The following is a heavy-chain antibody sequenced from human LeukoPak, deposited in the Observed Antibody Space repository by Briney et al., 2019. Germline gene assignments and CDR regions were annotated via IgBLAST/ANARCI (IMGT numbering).Heavy chain of an antibody. CDR1: GFTFSSYW. Sequence: GGSLRLSCAASGFTFSSYWMSWVRQAPGKGLEWVANIKQDGSEKNYVDSVRGRFTISRDNAKNSLYLQLNSLRVEDTAVYYCVRAGYTYGTFYYWGQGALVTVSS. CDR3: VRAGYTYGTFYY. D-gene: IGHD2-8*01. J-gene: IGHJ4*02. CDR2: IKQDGSEK. V-gene: IGHV3-7*01.